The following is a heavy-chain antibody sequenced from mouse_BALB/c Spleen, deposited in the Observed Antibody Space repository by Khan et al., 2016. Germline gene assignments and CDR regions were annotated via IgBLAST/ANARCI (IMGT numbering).Heavy chain of an antibody. V-gene: IGHV9-2-1*01. CDR3: AGCTVVARNYYAMDY. D-gene: IGHD1-1*01. J-gene: IGHJ4*01. CDR2: INTETGEP. CDR1: GYTFTDYS. Sequence: QIQLVQPGPELKKPGETVKISCKASGYTFTDYSMHWVKQAPGQGLKWMGWINTETGEPTYADDFKGRFAFSLETSASTAYLEINNLKNEDTATYFCAGCTVVARNYYAMDYWGQGTSVTVSS.